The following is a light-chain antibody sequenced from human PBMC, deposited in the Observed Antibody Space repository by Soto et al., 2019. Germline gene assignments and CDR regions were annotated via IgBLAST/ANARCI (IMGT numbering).Light chain of an antibody. CDR3: QSYDSSLSGYV. J-gene: IGLJ1*01. Sequence: QSVLTQPPSVSGAPGQRITISCTGSSSNIGAGYDVHWYQQLPGTAPKLLIYGNSNRPSGVPDRFSGSNSGTSASLAITGLQAEDAAYYYCQSYDSSLSGYVFGTGTKLTVL. V-gene: IGLV1-40*01. CDR2: GNS. CDR1: SSNIGAGYD.